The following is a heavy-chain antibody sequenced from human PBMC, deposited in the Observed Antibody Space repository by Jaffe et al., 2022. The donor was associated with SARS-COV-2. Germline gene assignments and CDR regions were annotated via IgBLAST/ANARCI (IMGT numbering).Heavy chain of an antibody. D-gene: IGHD2-21*02. CDR2: TRSIVHGGRT. J-gene: IGHJ4*02. CDR1: GFILGDYP. V-gene: IGHV3-49*05. Sequence: EVQLVESGGGLVKPGRSLTLSCTASGFILGDYPVSWFRQAPGEGLEWVGFTRSIVHGGRTDYAASVKGRFSISRDDSKTIVYLQMNSLKTEDTAVYFCAREWPLGYCAGDCYSHFDYWGQGTLVTVSS. CDR3: AREWPLGYCAGDCYSHFDY.